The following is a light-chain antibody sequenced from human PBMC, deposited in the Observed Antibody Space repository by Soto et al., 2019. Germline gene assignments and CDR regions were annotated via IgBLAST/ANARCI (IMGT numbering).Light chain of an antibody. V-gene: IGKV3-15*01. J-gene: IGKJ4*01. Sequence: EIVMTQSPATLSVSPGERATLSCRASQSVSSNLAWYQQKPGQAPRLLIYGASTRATGLPARFSVSGSGTEFTLTISNLQSEDFAVYYCQQYNKWPLTFGGGTKVEIK. CDR2: GAS. CDR3: QQYNKWPLT. CDR1: QSVSSN.